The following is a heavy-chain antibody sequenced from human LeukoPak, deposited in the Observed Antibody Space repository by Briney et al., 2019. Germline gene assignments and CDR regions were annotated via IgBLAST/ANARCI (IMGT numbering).Heavy chain of an antibody. CDR2: IYYSGST. V-gene: IGHV4-59*01. CDR3: ARYLNQYCSSTSCHRGGNYYYYMDV. D-gene: IGHD2-2*02. J-gene: IGHJ6*03. CDR1: GGSISSYY. Sequence: PSETLSLTCTVSGGSISSYYWSWIRQPPGKGLEWIGYIYYSGSTNYNPSLKSRVTISVDTSKNQFSLKLSSVTAADTAVYYCARYLNQYCSSTSCHRGGNYYYYMDVWGKGTTVTVSS.